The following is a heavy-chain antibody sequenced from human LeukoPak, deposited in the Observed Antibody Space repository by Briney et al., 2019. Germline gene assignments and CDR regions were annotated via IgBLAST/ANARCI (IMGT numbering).Heavy chain of an antibody. J-gene: IGHJ4*02. CDR2: ISYDGSNK. CDR1: GFTFSSYG. Sequence: GGSLRLSCAASGFTFSSYGMHWVRQAAGKGLEWVAVISYDGSNKYYADSVKGRFTISRDNSKNTLYLQMNSLRAEDTAVYYCAKNYGSGSYYLYYFDYWGQGTLVTVSS. CDR3: AKNYGSGSYYLYYFDY. D-gene: IGHD3-10*01. V-gene: IGHV3-30*18.